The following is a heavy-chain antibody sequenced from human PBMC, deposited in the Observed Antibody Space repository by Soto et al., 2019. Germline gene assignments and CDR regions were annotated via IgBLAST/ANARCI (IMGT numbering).Heavy chain of an antibody. CDR2: IIPILGIA. D-gene: IGHD1-26*01. J-gene: IGHJ4*02. CDR1: GGTFSSYT. CDR3: ARDIRVGATYYFDY. Sequence: SVKVSCKASGGTFSSYTISWVRQAPGQGLEWMGRIIPILGIANYAQKFQGRVTITADKSTSTAYMELSSLKTEDTAVYYCARDIRVGATYYFDYWGQGTLVTVSS. V-gene: IGHV1-69*04.